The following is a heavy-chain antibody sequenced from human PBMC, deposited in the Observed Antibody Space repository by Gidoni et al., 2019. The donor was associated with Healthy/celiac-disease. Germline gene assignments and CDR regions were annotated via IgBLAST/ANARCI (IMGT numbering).Heavy chain of an antibody. CDR1: GGTFSSYA. D-gene: IGHD6-13*01. CDR3: ARVSQQLVCAGSFCYYYYGMDV. CDR2: IIPIFGTA. J-gene: IGHJ6*02. Sequence: QVQLVQSGAEVKKPGSSVKVSCKASGGTFSSYAISWVRQAPGQGLEWMGGIIPIFGTANYAQKFQGRVTITADESTSTAYMELSSLRSEDTAVYYCARVSQQLVCAGSFCYYYYGMDVWGQGTTVTVSS. V-gene: IGHV1-69*01.